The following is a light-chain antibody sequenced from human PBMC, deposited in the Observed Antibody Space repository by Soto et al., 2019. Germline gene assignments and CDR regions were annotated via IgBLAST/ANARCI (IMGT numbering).Light chain of an antibody. CDR2: GAS. V-gene: IGKV3-15*01. CDR3: QQYNTWPPIT. CDR1: QTVSSSY. J-gene: IGKJ5*01. Sequence: EIVLTQSPATLSLSQGERATLSCRASQTVSSSYLAWYQQKPGQAPRLLIYGASTRATGLPARFSGSGSGTDFTLTISSLQSEDFAVYYCQQYNTWPPITFGQGTRLEIK.